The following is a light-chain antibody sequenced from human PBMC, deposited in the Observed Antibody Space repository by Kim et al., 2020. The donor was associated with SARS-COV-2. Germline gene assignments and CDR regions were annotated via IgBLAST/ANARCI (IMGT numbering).Light chain of an antibody. Sequence: QAGLTQPPSVSKDLRQTATLTCTGNNRNVGNQGAAWLQQHQGHPPKLLSYRNNDRPSGISERLSASRSGNIASLTITGLQPDDEADYYCSAWDSSLSAWVFGGGTQLTVL. CDR3: SAWDSSLSAWV. J-gene: IGLJ3*02. V-gene: IGLV10-54*01. CDR1: NRNVGNQG. CDR2: RNN.